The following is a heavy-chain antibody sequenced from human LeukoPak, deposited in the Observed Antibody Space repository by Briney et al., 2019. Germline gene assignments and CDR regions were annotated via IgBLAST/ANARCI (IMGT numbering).Heavy chain of an antibody. Sequence: GGSLRLSCAASGFTFSSYAMHWDRQAPGKGLEYVSAISSNGGSTYYANSVKGRFTISRDNSKNTLYLQMGSLRAEDMAVYYCARGGGLLWFGEPSDYYYYYGMDVWGQGTTVTVSS. CDR2: ISSNGGST. CDR1: GFTFSSYA. V-gene: IGHV3-64*01. CDR3: ARGGGLLWFGEPSDYYYYYGMDV. J-gene: IGHJ6*02. D-gene: IGHD3-10*01.